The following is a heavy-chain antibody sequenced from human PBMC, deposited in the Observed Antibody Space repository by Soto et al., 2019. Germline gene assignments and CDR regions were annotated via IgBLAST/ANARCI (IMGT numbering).Heavy chain of an antibody. CDR3: AKDRGYYSSSWPSY. D-gene: IGHD6-13*01. J-gene: IGHJ4*02. CDR2: ISYHGTND. Sequence: QGQLVESGGGVVQPGRSLRLSCAASGSNFSNYGIHWVRQVPGKGLEWVAVISYHGTNDHYTDSVRGRFTISRDNSKNTVYLQMNSLRAEDTVVYYCAKDRGYYSSSWPSYWGQGTLVTVYS. V-gene: IGHV3-30*18. CDR1: GSNFSNYG.